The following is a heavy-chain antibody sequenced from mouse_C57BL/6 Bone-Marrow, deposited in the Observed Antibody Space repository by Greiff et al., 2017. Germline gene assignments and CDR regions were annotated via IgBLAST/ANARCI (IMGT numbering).Heavy chain of an antibody. CDR3: AREPYYYGSRYYAMDD. D-gene: IGHD1-1*01. V-gene: IGHV1-69*01. CDR1: GYTFTSYW. Sequence: VQLQQPGAELVMPGASVKLSCKASGYTFTSYWMHWVKQRPGQGLEWIGEIDPSDSYTNYNQKFKGKSTLTVDKSSSTAYMQLSSLTSEDSAVYYCAREPYYYGSRYYAMDDWGQGTSVTVSS. J-gene: IGHJ4*01. CDR2: IDPSDSYT.